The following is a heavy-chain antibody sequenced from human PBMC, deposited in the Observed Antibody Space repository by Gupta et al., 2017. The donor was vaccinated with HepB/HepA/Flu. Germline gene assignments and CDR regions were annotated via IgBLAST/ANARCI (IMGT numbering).Heavy chain of an antibody. Sequence: THYADSVRGRFTISRDNSKNTIYLQMNSLRPEDTAVYYCAETDPYGTTWYGRIDFWGQGTLVTVSS. CDR3: AETDPYGTTWYGRIDF. V-gene: IGHV3-23*05. CDR2: T. D-gene: IGHD1-14*01. J-gene: IGHJ4*02.